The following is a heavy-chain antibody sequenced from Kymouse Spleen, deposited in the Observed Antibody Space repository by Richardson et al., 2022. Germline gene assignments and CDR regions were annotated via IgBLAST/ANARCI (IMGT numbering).Heavy chain of an antibody. CDR1: GFTFSSYG. CDR2: IWYDGSNK. V-gene: IGHV3-33*01. Sequence: QVQLVESGGGVVQPGRSLRLSCAASGFTFSSYGMHWVRQAPGKGLEWVAVIWYDGSNKYYADSVKGRFTISRDNSKNTLYLQMNSLRAEDTAVYYCARDDVLRFLEWLFYGMDVWGQGTTVTVSS. D-gene: IGHD3-3*01. J-gene: IGHJ6*02. CDR3: ARDDVLRFLEWLFYGMDV.